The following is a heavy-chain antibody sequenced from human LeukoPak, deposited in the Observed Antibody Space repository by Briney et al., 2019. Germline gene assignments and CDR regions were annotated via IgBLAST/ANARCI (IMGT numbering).Heavy chain of an antibody. J-gene: IGHJ4*02. CDR2: INPKSGGT. V-gene: IGHV1-2*02. D-gene: IGHD4-23*01. Sequence: ASVKVSCKASGYTFPGHHIHWVRQAPGQGLEWMGWINPKSGGTNYAQKFQGRVTMTRDTSINTAFMELSRLNSDDTAVYFCARDGYGGNSFDYWGQGTLVTVSS. CDR3: ARDGYGGNSFDY. CDR1: GYTFPGHH.